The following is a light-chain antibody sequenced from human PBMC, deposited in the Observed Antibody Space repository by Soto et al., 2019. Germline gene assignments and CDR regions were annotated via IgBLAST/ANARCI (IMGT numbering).Light chain of an antibody. Sequence: QSVLTQPPSASGAPGQRVTISCSGSSSNIGSNYVYWYQQLPGTAPKLLIYRNNQRRSGVPDRFSGSKSGTSVSLGISGLRSEDEANYYCASWDDSLSGVLFGGGTKLTVL. CDR1: SSNIGSNY. J-gene: IGLJ2*01. CDR2: RNN. V-gene: IGLV1-47*01. CDR3: ASWDDSLSGVL.